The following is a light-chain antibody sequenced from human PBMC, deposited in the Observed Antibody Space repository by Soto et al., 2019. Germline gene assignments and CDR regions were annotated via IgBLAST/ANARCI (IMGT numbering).Light chain of an antibody. V-gene: IGKV3-11*01. CDR2: GVS. CDR3: QQRSNWPT. J-gene: IGKJ1*01. Sequence: EIVLTQSPATLSLSPGEGASLSCRASQNISTYLAWYQQRPGQVPRLLIYGVSKRAPAIPARFSGSGSGTDFTLTVSGLETEDFAVYYCQQRSNWPTFGQGTKVDIK. CDR1: QNISTY.